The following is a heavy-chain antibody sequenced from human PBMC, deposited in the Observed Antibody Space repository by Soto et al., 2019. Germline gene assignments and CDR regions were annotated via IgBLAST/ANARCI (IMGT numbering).Heavy chain of an antibody. V-gene: IGHV3-48*01. CDR2: IHMTHDVI. J-gene: IGHJ4*02. CDR1: GFTFATYA. CDR3: VSDPDGDLEFDY. D-gene: IGHD4-17*01. Sequence: VQLVESGGELVQPGGSLRLSCAASGFTFATYAMNWVRQAPGKGLEWLSFIHMTHDVIYYSDSVRGRFTISRDNAKGSLYLQMNSLRVEGTAVYYCVSDPDGDLEFDYWGQGTLVTVSS.